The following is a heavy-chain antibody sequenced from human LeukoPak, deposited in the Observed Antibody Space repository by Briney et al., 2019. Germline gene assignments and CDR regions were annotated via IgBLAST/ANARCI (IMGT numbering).Heavy chain of an antibody. CDR2: IRYDGSNK. CDR1: GFTFSGYG. J-gene: IGHJ4*02. V-gene: IGHV3-30*02. Sequence: TGGSLRLSCAASGFTFSGYGMHWVRQAPGKGLEWVAFIRYDGSNKYYADSVKGRFTISRDNSKNTLYLQVNSLRAEDTAVYYCAKDSGYGDYVDYWGQGAPVTVSS. CDR3: AKDSGYGDYVDY. D-gene: IGHD4-17*01.